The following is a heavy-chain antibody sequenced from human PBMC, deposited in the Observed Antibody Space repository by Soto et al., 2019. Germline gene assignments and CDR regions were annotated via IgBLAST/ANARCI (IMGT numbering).Heavy chain of an antibody. V-gene: IGHV3-30-3*01. CDR1: GFTFSSYA. CDR3: ARDLGDYGGGGSY. CDR2: ISYDGSNK. D-gene: IGHD4-17*01. J-gene: IGHJ4*02. Sequence: VQLVESGGGLVKPGGSLRLSCAASGFTFSSYAMHWVRQAPGKGLEWVAVISYDGSNKYYADSVKGRFTISRDNSKNTLYLQMNSLRAEDTAVYYCARDLGDYGGGGSYWGQGTLVTVSS.